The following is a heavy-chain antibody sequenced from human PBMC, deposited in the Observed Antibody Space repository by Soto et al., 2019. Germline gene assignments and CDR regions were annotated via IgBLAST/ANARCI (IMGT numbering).Heavy chain of an antibody. D-gene: IGHD4-17*01. CDR2: ISGSGGST. V-gene: IGHV3-23*01. J-gene: IGHJ4*02. Sequence: GESLKISCAASGFTFSSYAMSWVRQAPGKGLEWVSAISGSGGSTYYADSVKGRFTISRDNSKNTLYLQMNSLRAEDTAVYYCAKALTVKNDYGDYYFDYWGQGTLVTVSS. CDR1: GFTFSSYA. CDR3: AKALTVKNDYGDYYFDY.